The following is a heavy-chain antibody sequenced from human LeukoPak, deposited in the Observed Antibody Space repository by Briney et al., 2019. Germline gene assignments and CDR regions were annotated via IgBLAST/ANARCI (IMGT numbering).Heavy chain of an antibody. V-gene: IGHV1-2*04. D-gene: IGHD5-12*01. Sequence: ASVKVSCKASGYTFTSYGISWVRQAAGQGLEWMGWINPNSGGTNYAQKFQGWVTMTRDTSISTAYMELSRLRSDDTAVYYCARGGIVATPDGMDVWGQGTTVTVSS. CDR2: INPNSGGT. CDR3: ARGGIVATPDGMDV. J-gene: IGHJ6*02. CDR1: GYTFTSYG.